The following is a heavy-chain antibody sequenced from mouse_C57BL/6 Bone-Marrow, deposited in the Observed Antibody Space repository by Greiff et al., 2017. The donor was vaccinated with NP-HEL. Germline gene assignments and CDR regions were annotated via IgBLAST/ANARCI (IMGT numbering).Heavy chain of an antibody. CDR1: GFTFSDYY. CDR2: INYDGSST. Sequence: EVKLMESEGGLVQPGSSMKLSCTASGFTFSDYYMAWVRQVPEKGLEWVANINYDGSSTYYLDSLKSRFIISRDNAKNILYLQMSSLKSEDTATYYCARDPQGYFDVWGTGTTVTVSS. CDR3: ARDPQGYFDV. J-gene: IGHJ1*03. V-gene: IGHV5-16*01.